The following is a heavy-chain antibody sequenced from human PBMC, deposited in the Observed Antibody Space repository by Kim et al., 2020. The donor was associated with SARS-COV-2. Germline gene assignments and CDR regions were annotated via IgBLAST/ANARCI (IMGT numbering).Heavy chain of an antibody. D-gene: IGHD3-16*01. CDR3: ARDHPSEGDPPLDS. CDR1: GFTFNSYA. CDR2: VGRSAART. V-gene: IGHV3-48*03. Sequence: GGSLRLSCETSGFTFNSYAMSWVRQAPGKGPEWIAYVGRSAARTYYAASVKGRFIISRDSATNSIHLQMDSLRAEDTALYYCARDHPSEGDPPLDSWG. J-gene: IGHJ5*01.